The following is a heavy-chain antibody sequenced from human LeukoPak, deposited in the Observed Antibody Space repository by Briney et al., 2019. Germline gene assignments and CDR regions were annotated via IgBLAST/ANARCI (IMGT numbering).Heavy chain of an antibody. Sequence: SETLSLTCTVSGGSIRTYYWSWIRQPPGKGLEWIGYIYYSGSTNYNPSLKSRVTISVDMSKNQFSLKLSSVTAANTAVYYCAREPRSSSDPYYFDFWGQGTLVTVSS. D-gene: IGHD6-25*01. CDR1: GGSIRTYY. CDR2: IYYSGST. J-gene: IGHJ4*02. V-gene: IGHV4-59*01. CDR3: AREPRSSSDPYYFDF.